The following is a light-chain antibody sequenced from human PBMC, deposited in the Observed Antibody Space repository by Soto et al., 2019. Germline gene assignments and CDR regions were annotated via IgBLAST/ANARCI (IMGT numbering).Light chain of an antibody. CDR1: QNIDNY. CDR2: EAS. J-gene: IGKJ3*01. CDR3: QQPSYWPTPSP. V-gene: IGKV3-11*01. Sequence: EIGLTQSPATLSLSPGERATLSCRASQNIDNYLAWYQQKPGQAPRVVIYEASNRATGIPARFSGSGSGTDFTLTISSLEPEDFAVYYCQQPSYWPTPSPLGPGPNVAIK.